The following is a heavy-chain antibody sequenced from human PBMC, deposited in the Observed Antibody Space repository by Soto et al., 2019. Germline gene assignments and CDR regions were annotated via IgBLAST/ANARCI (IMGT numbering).Heavy chain of an antibody. J-gene: IGHJ4*02. CDR3: ARETSLAANLRIQLYYFDY. Sequence: GASVKVSCKASGGTFSSYTISWVRQAPGQGLEWMGRIIPILGIANYAQKFQGRVTITADKSTSTAYMELSSLRSEDTAVYYCARETSLAANLRIQLYYFDYWGQGTLVTVSS. CDR2: IIPILGIA. V-gene: IGHV1-69*04. CDR1: GGTFSSYT. D-gene: IGHD2-15*01.